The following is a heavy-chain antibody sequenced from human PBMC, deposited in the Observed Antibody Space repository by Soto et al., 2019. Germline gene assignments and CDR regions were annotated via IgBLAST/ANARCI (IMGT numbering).Heavy chain of an antibody. CDR2: IYHSGST. CDR1: GGSVSSSNW. V-gene: IGHV4-4*02. D-gene: IGHD3-22*01. CDR3: ASVGSDYDNSGYYLP. Sequence: PSETLSLTCIVSGGSVSSSNWWSWVRQPPGKGLEWIGEIYHSGSTTYNPSLKSRATISVDKSENQFSLRLKSVTAADTAVYYCASVGSDYDNSGYYLPWGQGTMVTV. J-gene: IGHJ5*02.